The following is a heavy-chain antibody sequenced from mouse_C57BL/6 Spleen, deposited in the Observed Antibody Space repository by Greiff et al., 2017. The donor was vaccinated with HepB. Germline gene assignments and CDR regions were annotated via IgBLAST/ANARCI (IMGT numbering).Heavy chain of an antibody. J-gene: IGHJ3*01. CDR3: ARSEGYDYWFAY. Sequence: VQRVESGAELVKPGASVKISCKASGYAFSSYWMNWVKQRPGKGLEWIGQIYPGDGDTNYNGKFKGKATLTADKSSSTAYMQLSSLTSEDSAVYFCARSEGYDYWFAYWGQGTLVTVSA. D-gene: IGHD2-4*01. CDR1: GYAFSSYW. CDR2: IYPGDGDT. V-gene: IGHV1-80*01.